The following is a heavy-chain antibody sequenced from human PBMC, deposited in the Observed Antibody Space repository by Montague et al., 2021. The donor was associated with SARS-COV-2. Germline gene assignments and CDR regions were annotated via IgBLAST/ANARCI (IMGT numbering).Heavy chain of an antibody. CDR2: IYYSGNT. CDR1: SDSISNGDYY. V-gene: IGHV4-31*03. J-gene: IGHJ4*02. D-gene: IGHD5-24*01. Sequence: TLSLTCSVSSDSISNGDYYWSWNRQGQGKGRDGIRYIYYSGNTYYNPSLKSRVTMAADTNKNQLSLTLNSVTAADTAAYYCGRGPSSLATQEFYFGYWGQGTLVTVSS. CDR3: GRGPSSLATQEFYFGY.